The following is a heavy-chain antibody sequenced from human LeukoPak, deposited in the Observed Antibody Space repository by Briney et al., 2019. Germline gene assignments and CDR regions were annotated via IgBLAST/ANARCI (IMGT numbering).Heavy chain of an antibody. V-gene: IGHV3-13*01. CDR2: IGIVGDT. D-gene: IGHD3-16*02. J-gene: IGHJ6*02. CDR1: GFSVSEYD. Sequence: PGGSLRLSCAASGFSVSEYDMHWVRHATGKGLEWVSAIGIVGDTYYVGSVKGRFTMSRDNASNKVHLQMNSLRDGDTGVYYCLRDYHGMDVWGQGTTVIVSS. CDR3: LRDYHGMDV.